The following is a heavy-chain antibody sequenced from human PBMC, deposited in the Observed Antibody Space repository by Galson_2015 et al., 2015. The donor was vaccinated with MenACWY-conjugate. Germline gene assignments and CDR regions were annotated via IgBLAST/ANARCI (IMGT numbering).Heavy chain of an antibody. CDR2: FDPEDGET. Sequence: SVKVFCKVSGYTLTDLSIHWVRQAPGKGLEWMGGFDPEDGETIYAQKLKGRVTMTEDISTDTAYMELSSLRSEDTAVYYCATNFNQLILLPVPTNYYMNVWGKGTTVTVSS. D-gene: IGHD2-2*01. J-gene: IGHJ6*03. CDR3: ATNFNQLILLPVPTNYYMNV. V-gene: IGHV1-24*01. CDR1: GYTLTDLS.